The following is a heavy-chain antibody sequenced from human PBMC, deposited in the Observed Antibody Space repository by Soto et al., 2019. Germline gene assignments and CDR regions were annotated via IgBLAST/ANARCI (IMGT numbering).Heavy chain of an antibody. CDR3: ARDRYYDFWSGDQDAFDI. Sequence: SVEVSCKASGGTFSSYAISWVRQAPGQGLEWMGGIIPIFGTANYAQKFQGRVTITADKSTSTAYMELSSLRSEDTAVYYCARDRYYDFWSGDQDAFDIWGQGTMVTVSS. J-gene: IGHJ3*02. V-gene: IGHV1-69*06. D-gene: IGHD3-3*01. CDR1: GGTFSSYA. CDR2: IIPIFGTA.